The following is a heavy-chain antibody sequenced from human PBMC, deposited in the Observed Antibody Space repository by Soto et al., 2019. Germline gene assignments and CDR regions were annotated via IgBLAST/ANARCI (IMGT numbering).Heavy chain of an antibody. D-gene: IGHD3-22*01. CDR2: ISSSGTYI. Sequence: GGSLRLSCAASGFPFSSFGLNWVRQAPGKGLEWVSSISSSGTYIFYADSVKGRFTISRDNAKNSLYLQMNSLRAEDTAVYYCARVFDGSNHYRHFDYWGQGTLVTVSS. CDR3: ARVFDGSNHYRHFDY. CDR1: GFPFSSFG. V-gene: IGHV3-21*01. J-gene: IGHJ4*02.